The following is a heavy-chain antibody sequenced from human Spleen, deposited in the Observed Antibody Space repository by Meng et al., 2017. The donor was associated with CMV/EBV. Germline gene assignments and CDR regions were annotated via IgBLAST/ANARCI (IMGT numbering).Heavy chain of an antibody. V-gene: IGHV3-49*04. CDR3: TRDRLELSQ. D-gene: IGHD1-7*01. Sequence: GESLKISCAASGFTFGDYAVTWVRQAPGKGLEWVGFIRSKPYGGTTEYAASVKGRFTISRDDSKSIAYLQMNSLKTEDTAVYYCTRDRLELSQWGQGTLVTVSS. CDR2: IRSKPYGGTT. CDR1: GFTFGDYA. J-gene: IGHJ4*02.